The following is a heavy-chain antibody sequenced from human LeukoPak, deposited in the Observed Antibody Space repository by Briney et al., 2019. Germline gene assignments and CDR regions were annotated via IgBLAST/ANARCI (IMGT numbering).Heavy chain of an antibody. CDR3: ARDRNGYCSSTSCYRFDY. CDR1: GGSFSGYY. J-gene: IGHJ4*02. V-gene: IGHV4-34*01. Sequence: SETLSLTCAVYGGSFSGYYWSWIRQPPGKGLEWIGEINHSGSTNYNPSLKSRVTISVDTSKNQFSLKLGSVTAADTAVYYCARDRNGYCSSTSCYRFDYWGQGTLVTVSS. D-gene: IGHD2-2*01. CDR2: INHSGST.